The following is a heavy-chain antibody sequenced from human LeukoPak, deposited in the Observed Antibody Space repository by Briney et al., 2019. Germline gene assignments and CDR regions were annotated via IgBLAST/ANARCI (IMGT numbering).Heavy chain of an antibody. J-gene: IGHJ4*02. V-gene: IGHV1-2*02. CDR3: ARDYTIAAAGTPSY. Sequence: GASVKVCCKASGYTFTGYYMHWVRQAPGQGLEWMGWINPNSGGTNYAQKFQGRVTMTRDTSISTAYMELSRLRSDDTAVYYCARDYTIAAAGTPSYWGQGTLVTVSS. CDR2: INPNSGGT. CDR1: GYTFTGYY. D-gene: IGHD6-13*01.